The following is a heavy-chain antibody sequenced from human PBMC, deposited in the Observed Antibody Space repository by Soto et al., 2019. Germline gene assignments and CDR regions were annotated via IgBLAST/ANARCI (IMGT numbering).Heavy chain of an antibody. CDR2: ISYDGSNK. J-gene: IGHJ4*02. Sequence: QVQLVESGGGVVQPGRSLRLSCAASGFTFSSYAMHWVRQAPGKGLEWVAVISYDGSNKYYADSVKGRFTISRDNSENTRYGEMNSLRAEGRAVYYCARVGPGMVATGRLPYWGQGTLVTVSS. CDR3: ARVGPGMVATGRLPY. V-gene: IGHV3-30-3*01. D-gene: IGHD5-12*01. CDR1: GFTFSSYA.